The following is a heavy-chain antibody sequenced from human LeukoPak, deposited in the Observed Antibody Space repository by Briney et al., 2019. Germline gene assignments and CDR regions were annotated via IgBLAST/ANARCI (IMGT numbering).Heavy chain of an antibody. D-gene: IGHD3-22*01. CDR2: INHSGST. Sequence: PETLSLTCAVYGGSFSGYYWSWIRQPPGKGLEWIGEINHSGSTNYNPSLKSRVTISVDTSKNQFSLKLSSVTAADTAVYYCARGDSSGYSPYWGQGTLVTVSS. J-gene: IGHJ4*02. CDR3: ARGDSSGYSPY. CDR1: GGSFSGYY. V-gene: IGHV4-34*01.